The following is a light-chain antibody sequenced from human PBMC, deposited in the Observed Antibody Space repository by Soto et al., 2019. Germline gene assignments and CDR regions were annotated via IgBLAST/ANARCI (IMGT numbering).Light chain of an antibody. J-gene: IGKJ1*01. CDR3: HQYASPPQT. CDR2: GAS. CDR1: QSVSSNY. Sequence: EIVLTQSPGTLSLSPGESVTLSCRASQSVSSNYLAWYQQKPAQAPGLLIYGASSRATGIPDRFTGSGSGTDFTLTISRLEPEDSAVYYCHQYASPPQTFGQGTKVEIK. V-gene: IGKV3-20*01.